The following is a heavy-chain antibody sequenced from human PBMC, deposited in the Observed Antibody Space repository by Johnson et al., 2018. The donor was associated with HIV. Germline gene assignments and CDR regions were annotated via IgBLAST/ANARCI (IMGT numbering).Heavy chain of an antibody. V-gene: IGHV3-30*03. J-gene: IGHJ3*02. D-gene: IGHD1-26*01. CDR2: ISYDGSNK. CDR1: GFTFSSYG. Sequence: VQLVESGGGLVQPGGSLRLSCAASGFTFSSYGMHWVRQAPGKRLEWVAAISYDGSNKYYADSVKGRFTISRDNSKNTLYLQMNSLRAEDTAVYFCARAGYYVGAFDIWGQGTMVTVSS. CDR3: ARAGYYVGAFDI.